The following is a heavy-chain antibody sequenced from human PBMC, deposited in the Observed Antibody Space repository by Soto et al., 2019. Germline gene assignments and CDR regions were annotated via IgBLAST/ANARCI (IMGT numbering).Heavy chain of an antibody. CDR2: ISAYNGNT. Sequence: GASVKVSCKASGYTFTSYGISWVRQAPGQGLGWMGWISAYNGNTNYAQKLQGRVTMTTDTSTSTAYMELRSLRSDDTAVYYCARDPRRIAAAGTKYYYYYGMDVWGQGTTVTV. CDR1: GYTFTSYG. V-gene: IGHV1-18*01. D-gene: IGHD6-13*01. J-gene: IGHJ6*02. CDR3: ARDPRRIAAAGTKYYYYYGMDV.